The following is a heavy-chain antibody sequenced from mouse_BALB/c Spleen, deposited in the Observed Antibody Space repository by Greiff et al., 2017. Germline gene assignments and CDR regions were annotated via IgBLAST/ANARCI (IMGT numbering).Heavy chain of an antibody. CDR1: GFTFSSYA. V-gene: IGHV5-6-5*01. J-gene: IGHJ4*01. CDR3: ARGGSSYHYYAMDY. CDR2: ISSGGST. Sequence: EVKVVESGGGLVKPGGSLKLSCAASGFTFSSYAMSWVRQTPEKRLEWVASISSGGSTYYPDSVKGRFTISRDNARNILYLQMSSLRSEDTAMYYCARGGSSYHYYAMDYWGQGTSVTVSS. D-gene: IGHD1-1*01.